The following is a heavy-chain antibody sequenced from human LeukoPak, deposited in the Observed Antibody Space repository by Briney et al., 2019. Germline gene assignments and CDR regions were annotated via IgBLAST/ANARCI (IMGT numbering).Heavy chain of an antibody. CDR2: IWYDGSNK. CDR1: GFTFSSYG. Sequence: PGRSLRLSCAASGFTFSSYGMHWVRQAPGKGLEWVAVIWYDGSNKYYADSVKGRFTISRDNSKNTLYLQMNSLRAEDTAVYYCARVDYGGNSGSFQHWGQGTLVTVSS. J-gene: IGHJ1*01. D-gene: IGHD4-23*01. V-gene: IGHV3-33*01. CDR3: ARVDYGGNSGSFQH.